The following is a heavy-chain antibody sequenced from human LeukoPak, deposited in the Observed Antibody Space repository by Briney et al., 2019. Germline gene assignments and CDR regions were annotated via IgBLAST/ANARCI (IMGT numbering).Heavy chain of an antibody. CDR2: ISSSSSYI. J-gene: IGHJ4*02. D-gene: IGHD5-12*01. CDR3: AREGSGYDPLFDY. Sequence: GGSLRLSCAAAGFTFSSYSMNWVRQAPGKGLEWVSSISSSSSYIYYADSVKGRFTISRDNAKNSLYLQMNSLRAEDTAAYYCAREGSGYDPLFDYWGQGTLVTVSS. V-gene: IGHV3-21*01. CDR1: GFTFSSYS.